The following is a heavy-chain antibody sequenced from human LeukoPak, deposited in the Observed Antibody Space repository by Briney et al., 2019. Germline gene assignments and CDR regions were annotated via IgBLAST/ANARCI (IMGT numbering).Heavy chain of an antibody. V-gene: IGHV1-46*01. CDR1: GYTFTSYD. D-gene: IGHD2-2*01. CDR3: ARSPPAPKEFDY. CDR2: INPSGGST. Sequence: ASVKVSCKASGYTFTSYDINWVRQAPGQGREWMGIINPSGGSTSYAQKFQGRVTMTRDMSTRTVYMELSSLRCEDTAIYYCARSPPAPKEFDYWGEGTLVTVSS. J-gene: IGHJ4*02.